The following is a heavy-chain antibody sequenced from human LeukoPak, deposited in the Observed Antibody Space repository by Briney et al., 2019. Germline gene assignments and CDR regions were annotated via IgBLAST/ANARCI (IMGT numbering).Heavy chain of an antibody. V-gene: IGHV3-30*18. CDR2: ISYDGSNK. J-gene: IGHJ5*02. CDR1: GFTFSSYG. CDR3: AKSYGSGSFYPNWSDP. D-gene: IGHD3-10*01. Sequence: GGSLRLSCAASGFTFSSYGMHWVRQAPGKGLEWVAVISYDGSNKYYGDSVKGRFTISRDNSKNTLYLQMNSLRAEDTAVYYCAKSYGSGSFYPNWSDPWGQGTLVTVSS.